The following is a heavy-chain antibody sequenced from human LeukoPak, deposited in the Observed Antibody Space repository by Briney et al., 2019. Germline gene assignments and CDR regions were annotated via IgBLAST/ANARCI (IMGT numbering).Heavy chain of an antibody. CDR1: VCPIRSYY. J-gene: IGHJ6*03. Sequence: PSEALSLTCTVSVCPIRSYYWSWIRQPPGKGLEWIGDIYYSGSTNYNPSLIRQVTISVDTSKNQCSLKLTSVTAADTAVYYCARTMEGYCSGGSCYQYSYYMDVWGKGTTVTVSS. CDR3: ARTMEGYCSGGSCYQYSYYMDV. CDR2: IYYSGST. D-gene: IGHD2-15*01. V-gene: IGHV4-59*01.